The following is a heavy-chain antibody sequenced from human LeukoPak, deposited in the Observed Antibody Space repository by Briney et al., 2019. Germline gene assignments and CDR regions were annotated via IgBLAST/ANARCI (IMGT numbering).Heavy chain of an antibody. CDR2: IYYSGST. V-gene: IGHV4-39*01. D-gene: IGHD4-17*01. J-gene: IGHJ4*02. CDR3: ARRGDYTYS. CDR1: GGSISSSSYY. Sequence: SETLSLTCTVSGGSISSSSYYWGWIRQPPGKGLEWIGSIYYSGSTYYNPSLKSRVTISVDTSKNQFSLKLSSVTAADTAVYYCARRGDYTYSWGQGSLVTVSS.